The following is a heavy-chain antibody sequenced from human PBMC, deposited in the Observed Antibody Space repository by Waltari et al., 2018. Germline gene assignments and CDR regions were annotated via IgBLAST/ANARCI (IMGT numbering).Heavy chain of an antibody. D-gene: IGHD3-3*01. Sequence: QVQLVQSGAEVKKPGSSVKVSCKASGGTFSSYAISWVRQAPGQGLEWMGGIIPIVGTANDPQEVQGRVTITADESTSTAYMELSSLRSEDTAVYYCARDSHARFLEWGGGTYYYGMDVWGQGTTVTVSS. J-gene: IGHJ6*02. CDR2: IIPIVGTA. V-gene: IGHV1-69*12. CDR3: ARDSHARFLEWGGGTYYYGMDV. CDR1: GGTFSSYA.